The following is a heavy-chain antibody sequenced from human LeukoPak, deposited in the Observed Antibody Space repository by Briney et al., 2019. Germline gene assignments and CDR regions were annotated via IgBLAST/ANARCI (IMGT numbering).Heavy chain of an antibody. CDR3: ARAERGYSYGYDDY. J-gene: IGHJ4*02. V-gene: IGHV1-18*01. CDR2: ISAYNGNT. CDR1: GYTFTSFG. Sequence: ASVKVSCKAFGYTFTSFGISWMRQAPGQGFEWMGWISAYNGNTNHAQKLQARVTMTTDTSTSTAYMELRSLRSDDTAVYYCARAERGYSYGYDDYWGQGTLVTVSS. D-gene: IGHD5-18*01.